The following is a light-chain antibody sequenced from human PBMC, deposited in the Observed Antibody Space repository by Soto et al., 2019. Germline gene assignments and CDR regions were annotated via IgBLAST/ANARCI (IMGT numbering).Light chain of an antibody. Sequence: QAVVTQEPSLTVSPGGTVILICGSSTGAVTSGHYPYWFQQKPGQAPKTLIYDTTNKQSWSPARFSGSLLGGKAALTLSGAQPEDEADYYCLLVYSGTVVFGGGTQLTVL. CDR1: TGAVTSGHY. CDR2: DTT. CDR3: LLVYSGTVV. J-gene: IGLJ2*01. V-gene: IGLV7-46*01.